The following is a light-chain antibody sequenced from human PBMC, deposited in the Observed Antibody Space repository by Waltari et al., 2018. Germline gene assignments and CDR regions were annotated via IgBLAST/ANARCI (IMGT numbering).Light chain of an antibody. CDR2: GAS. V-gene: IGKV3-20*01. Sequence: EIVLTQSPGTWSLSPGERATLSCRASQSVTSNYLAWYQQRPGQAPRLLIYGASNRATGIPDRFSGSGSGTDFSLTINRLEPEDFAVYYCQQYDRSPETFGQGTKLEIK. CDR3: QQYDRSPET. CDR1: QSVTSNY. J-gene: IGKJ2*01.